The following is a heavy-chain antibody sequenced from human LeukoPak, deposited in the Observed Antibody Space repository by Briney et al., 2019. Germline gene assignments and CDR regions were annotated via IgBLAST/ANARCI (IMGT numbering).Heavy chain of an antibody. D-gene: IGHD4-17*01. CDR3: AGDRHRDSYGLVYYYGMDV. V-gene: IGHV3-21*01. CDR2: ISSSSSYI. Sequence: GGSLRLSCAASGFTFSSYSTNWVRQAPGKGLEWVSSISSSSSYIYYADSVKGRFTISRDNAKNSLYLQMNSLRAEDTAVYYCAGDRHRDSYGLVYYYGMDVWGQGTTVTVSS. J-gene: IGHJ6*02. CDR1: GFTFSSYS.